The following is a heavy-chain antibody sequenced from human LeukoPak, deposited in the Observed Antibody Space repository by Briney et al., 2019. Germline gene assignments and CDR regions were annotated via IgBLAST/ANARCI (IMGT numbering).Heavy chain of an antibody. Sequence: SETLSLTCAVYGGSFSGYYWSWIRQPPGKGLEWIGEINHSGSTNYNPSLRSRVTISVDTSKNQFSLKLSSVTAADTAVYYCARGGDYSSSPSGFGYWGQGTLVTVSS. J-gene: IGHJ4*02. CDR1: GGSFSGYY. D-gene: IGHD6-13*01. CDR3: ARGGDYSSSPSGFGY. CDR2: INHSGST. V-gene: IGHV4-34*01.